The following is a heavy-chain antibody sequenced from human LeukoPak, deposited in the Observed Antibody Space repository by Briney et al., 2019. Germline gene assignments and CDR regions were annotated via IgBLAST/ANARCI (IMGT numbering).Heavy chain of an antibody. CDR3: AVNYYGSGSYYY. CDR2: INPNSGGT. CDR1: GYTFTGYY. Sequence: ASVKVSCKTFGYTFTGYYIHWVRQAPGQGLEWMGWINPNSGGTNYVQKFQARVTMTRDTSINTAYMELSRLKSDDTAAYYCAVNYYGSGSYYYWGQGTLVTVSS. J-gene: IGHJ4*02. V-gene: IGHV1-2*02. D-gene: IGHD3-10*01.